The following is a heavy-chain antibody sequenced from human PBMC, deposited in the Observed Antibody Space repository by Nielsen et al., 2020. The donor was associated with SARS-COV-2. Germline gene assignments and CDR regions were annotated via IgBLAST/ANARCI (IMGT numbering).Heavy chain of an antibody. CDR1: GGSFSGYY. V-gene: IGHV4-34*01. CDR2: INHSGST. D-gene: IGHD5-18*01. Sequence: SGTLSLTCAVYGGSFSGYYWSWIRQPPGKGLEWIGEINHSGSTNYNPSLKSRVTISVDTSKNQFSLKLSSVTAADTAVYYCASGDTAMANIDYWGQGTLVTVSS. J-gene: IGHJ4*02. CDR3: ASGDTAMANIDY.